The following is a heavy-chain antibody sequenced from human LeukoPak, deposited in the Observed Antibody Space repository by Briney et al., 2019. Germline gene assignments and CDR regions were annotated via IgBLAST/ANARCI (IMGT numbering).Heavy chain of an antibody. CDR2: ISWNSGSI. Sequence: PGGSLRLSCAASGFTFDDYAMHWVRQAPGKGLEWVSGISWNSGSIGYADSVKGRFTISRDNAKNSLYLQMNSLRAEDTALYYCARRRGLGYCSSTSCCAGYFDYWGQGTLVTVSS. V-gene: IGHV3-9*01. CDR3: ARRRGLGYCSSTSCCAGYFDY. D-gene: IGHD2-2*01. CDR1: GFTFDDYA. J-gene: IGHJ4*02.